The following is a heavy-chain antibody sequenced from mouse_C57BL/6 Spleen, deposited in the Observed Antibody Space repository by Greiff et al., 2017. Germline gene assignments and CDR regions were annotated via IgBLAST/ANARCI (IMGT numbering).Heavy chain of an antibody. J-gene: IGHJ4*01. Sequence: EVRGVESGGGLVKPGGSLKLSCAASGFTFSSYAMSWVRQTPEKRLEWVATISDGGSYTYYPDNVKGRFTISRDNAKNNLYLQMSHLKSEDTAMYYCARKGTGPYYYAMDYWGQGTSVTVSS. D-gene: IGHD4-1*01. V-gene: IGHV5-4*01. CDR3: ARKGTGPYYYAMDY. CDR2: ISDGGSYT. CDR1: GFTFSSYA.